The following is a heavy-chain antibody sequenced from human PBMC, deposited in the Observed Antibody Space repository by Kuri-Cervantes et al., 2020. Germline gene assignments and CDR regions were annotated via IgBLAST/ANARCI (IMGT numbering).Heavy chain of an antibody. Sequence: GESLKISCAASGFTVSSNYMSWVRQAPGKGLEWVSVIYTCGSTYYADSVKGRFTISRDNSKSTLYLQMNSLRAEDTAVYYCAKDWDTATTDYWGQGTLVTVSS. V-gene: IGHV3-66*03. CDR1: GFTVSSNY. J-gene: IGHJ4*02. CDR3: AKDWDTATTDY. D-gene: IGHD5-18*01. CDR2: IYTCGST.